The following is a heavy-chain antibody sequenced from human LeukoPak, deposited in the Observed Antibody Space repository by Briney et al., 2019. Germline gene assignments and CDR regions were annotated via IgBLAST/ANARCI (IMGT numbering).Heavy chain of an antibody. D-gene: IGHD2-2*01. CDR2: IYYSGST. CDR3: ARDISIPTENIVVVPAASLD. J-gene: IGHJ4*02. CDR1: GGSISSGDYY. Sequence: PSQTLSLTCTVSGGSISSGDYYWSWIRQPPGKGLEWIGYIYYSGSTYYSPSLKSRVTISVDTSKNQFSLKLSSVTAADTAVYYCARDISIPTENIVVVPAASLDRGQGTLVTVYS. V-gene: IGHV4-30-4*08.